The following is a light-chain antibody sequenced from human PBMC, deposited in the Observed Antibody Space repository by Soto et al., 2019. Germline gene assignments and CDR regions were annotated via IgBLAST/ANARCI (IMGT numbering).Light chain of an antibody. V-gene: IGLV2-14*01. CDR3: GSYTTSSNYV. J-gene: IGLJ1*01. CDR1: SSDIDAYNY. CDR2: DVS. Sequence: QSALTQPASVSGSPGQSITISCTGTSSDIDAYNYVSWYQQHPGKAPKLMIYDVSNRPSGISNRFSCSKSGNTASLTISGLQAEDEADYYCGSYTTSSNYVFGTGTKVTVL.